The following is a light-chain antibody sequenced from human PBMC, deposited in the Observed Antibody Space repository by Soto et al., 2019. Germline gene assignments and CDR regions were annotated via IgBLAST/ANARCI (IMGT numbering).Light chain of an antibody. CDR1: QSISSW. CDR3: QHYNSYSAA. CDR2: KAS. V-gene: IGKV1-5*03. Sequence: DIQMTQSPSTLSASVGDRVTITCRASQSISSWLAWYQQKPGKAPKLLIYKASTLKSGVPSRFSGSGSGTEFTLTISSLQPDDFATYYCQHYNSYSAAFGQGTK. J-gene: IGKJ1*01.